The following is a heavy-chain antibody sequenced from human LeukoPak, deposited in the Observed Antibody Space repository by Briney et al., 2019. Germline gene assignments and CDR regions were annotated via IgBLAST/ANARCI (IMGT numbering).Heavy chain of an antibody. Sequence: ASVKVSCKASGYTFTSYDINWVRQATGQGLEWMGWMNSNSGNTGYAQKFQGRVTMTRNTSISTAYMELSSLRSEDTAVYYCARVHYHCSGGSCYNYYYYYMDVWGKGTTVTVSS. V-gene: IGHV1-8*01. CDR1: GYTFTSYD. CDR2: MNSNSGNT. CDR3: ARVHYHCSGGSCYNYYYYYMDV. D-gene: IGHD2-15*01. J-gene: IGHJ6*03.